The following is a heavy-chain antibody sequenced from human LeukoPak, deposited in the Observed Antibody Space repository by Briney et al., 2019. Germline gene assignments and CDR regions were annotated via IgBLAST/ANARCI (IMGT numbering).Heavy chain of an antibody. CDR2: IYYSGST. Sequence: SETLSLTCTVSGGSISSGDYYWSWIRQPPGKGLEWIGYIYYSGSTYYNPSLKSRVTISVDTSKNQFSLKLSSVTAADTAVYYCARDARYYYDSSGYYNFDYWGQGTLVTVSS. V-gene: IGHV4-30-4*08. CDR1: GGSISSGDYY. D-gene: IGHD3-22*01. CDR3: ARDARYYYDSSGYYNFDY. J-gene: IGHJ4*02.